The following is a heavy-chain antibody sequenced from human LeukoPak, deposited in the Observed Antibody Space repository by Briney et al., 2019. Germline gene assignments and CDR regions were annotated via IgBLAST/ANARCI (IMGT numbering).Heavy chain of an antibody. V-gene: IGHV3-48*04. J-gene: IGHJ2*01. Sequence: GGSLRLSCAASGFTFSSYAMSWVRQAPGKGLEWVSYISSSGSTIYYADSVKGRFTISRDNAKNSLYLQMNSLRAEDTAVYYCARDMKGLTGYSSSWYPWYFDLWGRGTLVTVSS. CDR1: GFTFSSYA. CDR3: ARDMKGLTGYSSSWYPWYFDL. D-gene: IGHD6-13*01. CDR2: ISSSGSTI.